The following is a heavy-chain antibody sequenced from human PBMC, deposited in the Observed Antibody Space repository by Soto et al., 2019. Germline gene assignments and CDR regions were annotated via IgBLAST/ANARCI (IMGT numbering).Heavy chain of an antibody. Sequence: SVKVSCKASGGTFSSYAISWVRQAPGQGLEWMGGIIPIFGTANYAQKFQGRVTITADESTSTAYMELSSLRSEDTAVYYCAREPENYYDSSGPRIDYWGQGTLVTVSS. J-gene: IGHJ4*02. CDR3: AREPENYYDSSGPRIDY. CDR1: GGTFSSYA. D-gene: IGHD3-22*01. CDR2: IIPIFGTA. V-gene: IGHV1-69*13.